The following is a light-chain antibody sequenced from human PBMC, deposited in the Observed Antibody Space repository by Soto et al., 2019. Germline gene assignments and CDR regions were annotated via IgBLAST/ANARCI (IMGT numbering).Light chain of an antibody. CDR2: GSS. CDR3: QKYNNLPPLT. J-gene: IGKJ4*01. Sequence: EIVMTQSPATLSVSPGERSTLSCRASQSVSSNLAWYQQNPGQAPRLLIYGSSTRATGIPARFSCSGSGTEFTLTISSLQSEDFAVYYCQKYNNLPPLTFGGGTKVEIK. V-gene: IGKV3-15*01. CDR1: QSVSSN.